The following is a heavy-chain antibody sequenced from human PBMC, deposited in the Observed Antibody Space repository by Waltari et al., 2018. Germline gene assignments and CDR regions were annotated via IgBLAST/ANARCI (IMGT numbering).Heavy chain of an antibody. Sequence: QVQLQESGPGLVKPSETLSLTCTVSGGSISSYYWSWIRQPPGKGLGWIGYIYYSGSTNYNPSLKSRVTISVDTSKNQFSRKLSSVTAADTAVYYCARQSEDYDFWSGYSPFDYWGQGTLVTVSS. CDR3: ARQSEDYDFWSGYSPFDY. V-gene: IGHV4-59*08. D-gene: IGHD3-3*01. J-gene: IGHJ4*02. CDR2: IYYSGST. CDR1: GGSISSYY.